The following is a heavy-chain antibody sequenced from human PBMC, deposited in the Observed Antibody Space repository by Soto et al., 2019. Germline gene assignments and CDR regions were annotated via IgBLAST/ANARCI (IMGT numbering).Heavy chain of an antibody. Sequence: SETLSLTCTVSGGSINSGGPYWSWIRQSPGKGLEWIGYIYYSGTTYYNPSLKSRVSISLDTSKNQFSLKLSSVTAADTAVYYCARGSTVAAILFDYWGQGTLVTVSS. D-gene: IGHD2-15*01. V-gene: IGHV4-31*03. CDR2: IYYSGTT. J-gene: IGHJ4*02. CDR3: ARGSTVAAILFDY. CDR1: GGSINSGGPY.